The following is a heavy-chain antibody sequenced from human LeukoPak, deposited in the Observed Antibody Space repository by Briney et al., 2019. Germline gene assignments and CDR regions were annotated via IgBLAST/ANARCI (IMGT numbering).Heavy chain of an antibody. V-gene: IGHV1-69*13. Sequence: GASVKVSCKASGGTFISYAISGVRQAPGQGLEWMGGIIPIFGTANYAQKFQGRVTITADESTSTAYMELSSLRSEDTAVYCCARAGSLLERYSWFDRWGQGTLVTVSS. D-gene: IGHD1-1*01. CDR1: GGTFISYA. J-gene: IGHJ5*02. CDR3: ARAGSLLERYSWFDR. CDR2: IIPIFGTA.